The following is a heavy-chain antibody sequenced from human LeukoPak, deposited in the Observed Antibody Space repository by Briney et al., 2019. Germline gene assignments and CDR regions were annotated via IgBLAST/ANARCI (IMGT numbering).Heavy chain of an antibody. J-gene: IGHJ4*02. Sequence: SETLSLTCTVSGGSISSGDYYWSWIRQPPGKGLEWIGYIYYSGSTYYNPSLKSRVTISVDTSKNQFSLKLSSVTAADTAVYYCARASRYCSSTSCYADYWGQGTLVTVSS. CDR2: IYYSGST. CDR3: ARASRYCSSTSCYADY. V-gene: IGHV4-30-4*08. D-gene: IGHD2-2*01. CDR1: GGSISSGDYY.